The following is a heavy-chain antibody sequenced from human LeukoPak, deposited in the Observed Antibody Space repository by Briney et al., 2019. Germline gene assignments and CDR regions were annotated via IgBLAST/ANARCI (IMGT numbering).Heavy chain of an antibody. D-gene: IGHD1-14*01. Sequence: PGGSLRLSRAASGITFTSAWMGWVRQAPGKGLEWVGRIKSKTDGGTTDYAAPVRGRFTISTDDSKITSYLQMNNLKIEDTAVYYCTTDGGITIRPLFDFWGQGTLVTVSS. CDR1: GITFTSAW. V-gene: IGHV3-15*01. CDR2: IKSKTDGGTT. CDR3: TTDGGITIRPLFDF. J-gene: IGHJ4*02.